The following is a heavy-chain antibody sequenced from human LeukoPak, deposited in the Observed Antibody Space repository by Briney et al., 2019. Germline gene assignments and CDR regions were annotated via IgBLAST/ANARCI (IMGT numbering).Heavy chain of an antibody. CDR3: AELGITMIGGV. CDR2: ISSSGSTI. CDR1: RFTFRNYA. D-gene: IGHD3-10*02. J-gene: IGHJ6*04. V-gene: IGHV3-48*03. Sequence: GGSLRLSCAGSRFTFRNYAMNWVRQAPGKGLEWVSYISSSGSTIYYADSVKGRFTISRDNAKNSLYLQMNSLRAEDTAVYYCAELGITMIGGVWGKGTTVTISS.